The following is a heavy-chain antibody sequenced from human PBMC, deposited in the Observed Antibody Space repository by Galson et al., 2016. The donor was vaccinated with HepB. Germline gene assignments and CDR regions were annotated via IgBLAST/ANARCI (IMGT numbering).Heavy chain of an antibody. CDR1: GGSVSSGSYY. V-gene: IGHV4-61*01. Sequence: ETLSLTCTVSGGSVSSGSYYWSWIRQPPGKGLEWIGDIYYSGSTNYNPSLKSRVTMSVRTSKNQFSLQLSSVTAADTSVYYCARLRGREPRGAHYYGLDVWGQGTTVTVSS. CDR3: ARLRGREPRGAHYYGLDV. J-gene: IGHJ6*02. D-gene: IGHD3-10*01. CDR2: IYYSGST.